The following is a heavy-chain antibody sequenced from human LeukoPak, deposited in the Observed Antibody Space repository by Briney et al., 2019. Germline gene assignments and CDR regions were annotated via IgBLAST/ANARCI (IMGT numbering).Heavy chain of an antibody. J-gene: IGHJ5*02. CDR3: ARETWGCYRNNWFDP. V-gene: IGHV4-4*07. CDR1: GGSISSYY. Sequence: SETLSLTCTVSGGSISSYYWSWVRQPAGKGLEWIGRIYTSGSTNYNPSLKSRVTMSVDTSKNQFSLKLSSVTAADTAVYYCARETWGCYRNNWFDPWGQGTLVTVSS. D-gene: IGHD3-16*02. CDR2: IYTSGST.